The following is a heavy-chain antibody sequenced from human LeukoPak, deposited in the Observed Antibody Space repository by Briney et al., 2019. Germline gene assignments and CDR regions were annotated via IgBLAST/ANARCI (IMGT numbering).Heavy chain of an antibody. CDR1: GGSIINGDYY. D-gene: IGHD1-14*01. CDR3: ARLTGSGEVFDS. Sequence: SQTLSLTCTLSGGSIINGDYYWSWIRQPPGKGLEWIGYIYDDGSTYYNPSLKSRVTISIDTSKNQFSLNLRSVTAAGTAVYYCARLTGSGEVFDSWGQGTLVTVSS. V-gene: IGHV4-30-4*01. CDR2: IYDDGST. J-gene: IGHJ4*02.